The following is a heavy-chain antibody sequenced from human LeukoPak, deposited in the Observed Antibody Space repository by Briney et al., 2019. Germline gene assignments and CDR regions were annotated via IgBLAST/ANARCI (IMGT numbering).Heavy chain of an antibody. V-gene: IGHV1-18*01. J-gene: IGHJ4*02. D-gene: IGHD3-22*01. CDR3: ARDQTMDDSSGYPDY. CDR2: ISAYNGNT. CDR1: GYTFTSYD. Sequence: ASVKVSCKASGYTFTSYDISWVRQAPGQGLEWMGWISAYNGNTNYAQKLQGRVTMTTDTSTSTAYMELRSLRSDDTAVYYCARDQTMDDSSGYPDYWGQGTLVTVSS.